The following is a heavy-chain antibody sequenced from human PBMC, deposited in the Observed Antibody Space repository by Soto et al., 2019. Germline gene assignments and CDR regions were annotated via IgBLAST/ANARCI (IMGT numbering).Heavy chain of an antibody. CDR3: ARDPPDFYSALDC. J-gene: IGHJ4*02. CDR2: TYYRSKWYN. D-gene: IGHD4-4*01. CDR1: GDSVFRSTAA. V-gene: IGHV6-1*01. Sequence: SQTLSRTWATPGDSVFRSTAAWNWIRQSPSRGLEWLGRTYYRSKWYNDYAVSVKSRITINPDTSKHQFSLQLNSVTPEDTAVYYCARDPPDFYSALDCWGQGTLVTVSS.